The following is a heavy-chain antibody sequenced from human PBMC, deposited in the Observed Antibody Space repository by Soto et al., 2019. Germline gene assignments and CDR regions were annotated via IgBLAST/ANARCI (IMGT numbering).Heavy chain of an antibody. J-gene: IGHJ4*02. V-gene: IGHV4-34*01. D-gene: IGHD2-21*02. CDR2: INHGGSN. CDR1: GGSFSGYY. Sequence: PSETLSLTCTVYGGSFSGYYWSWIRQPPGKGLEWIGEINHGGSNNYNPSLKGRATISIDTSKNQFSLNLRSVTAADTAVYYCAEPADYGGDCYYFDSWGQGTPVTVSS. CDR3: AEPADYGGDCYYFDS.